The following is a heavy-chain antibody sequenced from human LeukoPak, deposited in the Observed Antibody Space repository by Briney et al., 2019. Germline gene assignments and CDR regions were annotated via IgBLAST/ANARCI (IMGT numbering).Heavy chain of an antibody. CDR2: FSDDEGRT. CDR1: GFTFSSYW. D-gene: IGHD2-21*01. CDR3: ARDCFYGLDV. Sequence: GGSLRLSCEVSGFTFSSYWIHWVRQAPGKGLVWVSRFSDDEGRTVYADSVKGRFTISKDNAKNTLYLQMNSLRAEDTAVYYCARDCFYGLDVWGQGTTVTVSS. V-gene: IGHV3-74*01. J-gene: IGHJ6*02.